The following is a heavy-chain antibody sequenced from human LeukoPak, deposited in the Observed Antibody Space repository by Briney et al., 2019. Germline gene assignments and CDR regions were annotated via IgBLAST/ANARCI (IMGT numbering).Heavy chain of an antibody. J-gene: IGHJ4*02. CDR2: IKENGGSK. CDR3: AKDRHDNGDYAFVY. V-gene: IGHV3-23*02. D-gene: IGHD4-17*01. Sequence: GGSLRLSCAASGFTFSIDGMSWVRQAPGKGLEWVSLIKENGGSKYYEDSVRGGFPISKDNPKSTLYLQMTSLKAEATAIYYCAKDRHDNGDYAFVYWGQRTLVTVSS. CDR1: GFTFSIDG.